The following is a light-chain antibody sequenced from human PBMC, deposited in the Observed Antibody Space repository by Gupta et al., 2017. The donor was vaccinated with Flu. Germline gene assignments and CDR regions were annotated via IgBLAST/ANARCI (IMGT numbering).Light chain of an antibody. J-gene: IGKJ4*02. CDR3: LQHKSYPRT. CDR2: AAS. Sequence: DIQMTQSPSSLSASVGDRVTLTCRASQGSRNDLAWYQKKPGKAPKRLIYAASTLQSGVPSRFSGSGSGTEFTLTISSVEAEDVAAYYCLQHKSYPRTFGGGTKVEVK. V-gene: IGKV1-17*01. CDR1: QGSRND.